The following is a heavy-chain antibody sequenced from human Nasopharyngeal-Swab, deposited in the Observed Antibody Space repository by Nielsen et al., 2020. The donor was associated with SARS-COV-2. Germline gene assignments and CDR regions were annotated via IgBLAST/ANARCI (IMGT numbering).Heavy chain of an antibody. CDR1: GFTFRDYS. Sequence: GESLKISCAASGFTFRDYSMNWVRQAPGKGLEWVSSIGRYGTDIFHADSVKGRFSVFRDAANKSIYLQMRSLRAEDTAVYYCTTYSSGWLWGKGTTVTVSS. V-gene: IGHV3-21*01. CDR2: IGRYGTDI. CDR3: TTYSSGWL. J-gene: IGHJ6*04. D-gene: IGHD6-19*01.